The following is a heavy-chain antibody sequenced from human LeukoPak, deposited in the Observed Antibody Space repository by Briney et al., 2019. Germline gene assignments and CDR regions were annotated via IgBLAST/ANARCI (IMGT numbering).Heavy chain of an antibody. Sequence: ASVKVSCKASGYTFTSYYMHWVRQAPGQGLEWMGIINPSGGSTSYAQKFQGRVTMTRGTSTSTVYMELSSLRSKDTAVYYCARVIASSGPRARPYYYYGMDVWGQGTTVTVSS. V-gene: IGHV1-46*01. CDR3: ARVIASSGPRARPYYYYGMDV. J-gene: IGHJ6*02. D-gene: IGHD3-22*01. CDR2: INPSGGST. CDR1: GYTFTSYY.